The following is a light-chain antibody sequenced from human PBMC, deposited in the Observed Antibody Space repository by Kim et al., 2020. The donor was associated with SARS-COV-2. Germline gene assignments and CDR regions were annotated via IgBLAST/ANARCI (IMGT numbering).Light chain of an antibody. CDR1: QSIGIY. CDR2: AAS. J-gene: IGKJ5*01. CDR3: QQTHSTLVT. Sequence: DIQMTQSPSSLSASVGDRVTITCRASQSIGIYLNWYQQKPGKAPILLIYAASSLQSGVPSRFSGSGSGAEFTLTISMLQPDDFATYYCQQTHSTLVTFGQGTRLEIK. V-gene: IGKV1-39*01.